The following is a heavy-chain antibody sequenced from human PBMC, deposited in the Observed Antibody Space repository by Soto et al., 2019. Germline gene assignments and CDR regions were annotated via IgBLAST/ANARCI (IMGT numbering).Heavy chain of an antibody. D-gene: IGHD6-19*01. CDR3: ARGGAVAGLDF. V-gene: IGHV3-11*06. CDR1: GFTFGDYY. CDR2: ISSNTTYT. Sequence: PGGSLRLSCAPSGFTFGDYYMSWIRQAPGKGLEWVSFISSNTTYTNYADSVKGRFTISRDNAKNSLYLQMNSLRAEDTAVYYCARGGAVAGLDFWGQGTLVTVSS. J-gene: IGHJ4*02.